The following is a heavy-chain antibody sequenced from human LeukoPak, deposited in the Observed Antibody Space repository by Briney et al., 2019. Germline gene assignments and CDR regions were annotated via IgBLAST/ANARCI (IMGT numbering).Heavy chain of an antibody. CDR2: INHSGST. CDR1: GGSFSGYY. CDR3: ARIQQVLRYFDWGGPYYYYGMDV. Sequence: SETLSLTCAVYGGSFSGYYWSWIRQPPGKGLEWTGEINHSGSTNYNPSLKSRVTISVDTSKNQFSLKLSSVTAADTAVYYCARIQQVLRYFDWGGPYYYYGMDVWGQGTTVTVSS. D-gene: IGHD3-9*01. V-gene: IGHV4-34*01. J-gene: IGHJ6*02.